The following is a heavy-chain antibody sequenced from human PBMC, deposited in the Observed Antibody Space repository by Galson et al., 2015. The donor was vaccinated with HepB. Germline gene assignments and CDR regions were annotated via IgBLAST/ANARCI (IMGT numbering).Heavy chain of an antibody. CDR2: IKEDGSDK. Sequence: SLRLSCAASGFTFSSYWMSWVRQAPGKGLEWVANIKEDGSDKYYVDSVKGRFTISRDNAKNSLSLHMNSLGVEDTAVYYSARDGPLDYWGQGTLVTVSS. CDR1: GFTFSSYW. V-gene: IGHV3-7*03. CDR3: ARDGPLDY. J-gene: IGHJ4*02. D-gene: IGHD1-14*01.